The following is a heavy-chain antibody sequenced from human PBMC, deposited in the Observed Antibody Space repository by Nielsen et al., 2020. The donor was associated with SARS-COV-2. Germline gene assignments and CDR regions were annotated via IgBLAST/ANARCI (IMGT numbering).Heavy chain of an antibody. V-gene: IGHV5-51*07. D-gene: IGHD2-21*02. J-gene: IGHJ3*02. CDR1: VYSFTSYW. Sequence: GESLQISCPGSVYSFTSYWIGWLHHIPGKGLEWMGIIYPGDSDTRYSPSFQGQVTISADKSISTAYLQWSSLKASDTAMYYCARHPRAGVVTVAFYIWGQATMVTVSS. CDR2: IYPGDSDT. CDR3: ARHPRAGVVTVAFYI.